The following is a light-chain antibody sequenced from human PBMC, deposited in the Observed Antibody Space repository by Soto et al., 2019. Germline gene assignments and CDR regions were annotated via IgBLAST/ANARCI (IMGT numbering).Light chain of an antibody. V-gene: IGKV3-20*01. CDR1: QSVGSSF. J-gene: IGKJ2*01. Sequence: EIVLTQSPGTLSLSPGERATLSCRASQSVGSSFLAWYQQKPGQAPRLLIYGASSRATGIPDRFSGSGSRTDFTLTISRLEPEDFAVYYCQQYDSSPYTFGQGTKLEIK. CDR2: GAS. CDR3: QQYDSSPYT.